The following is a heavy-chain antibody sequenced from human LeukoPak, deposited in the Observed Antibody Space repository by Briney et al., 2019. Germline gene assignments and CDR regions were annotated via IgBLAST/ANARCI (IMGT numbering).Heavy chain of an antibody. CDR2: IYPGDSDT. CDR1: GYSFTSYW. J-gene: IGHJ4*02. Sequence: GESLKISCQGSGYSFTSYWIGWVRQMPGKGLEWMGIIYPGDSDTRYSPSFQGQVTISADKSISTAYLQWSSLKASDTAMYYCARHYYYDSSGSFFDYWGQGTLVTVSS. V-gene: IGHV5-51*01. CDR3: ARHYYYDSSGSFFDY. D-gene: IGHD3-22*01.